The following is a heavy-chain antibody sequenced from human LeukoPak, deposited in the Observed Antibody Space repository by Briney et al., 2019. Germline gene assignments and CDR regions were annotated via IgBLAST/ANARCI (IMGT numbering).Heavy chain of an antibody. V-gene: IGHV3-30*04. Sequence: GGSLRLSCAASGVTFSSYAMHWVRQGPGKGVGRGAVILYDGSNKYYADSVKGRFTISRDNSKNTLYLQMNSLRAEDTAVYYGAKLRSGDGDYWGQGTLVTASS. CDR1: GVTFSSYA. D-gene: IGHD5-24*01. CDR2: ILYDGSNK. CDR3: AKLRSGDGDY. J-gene: IGHJ4*02.